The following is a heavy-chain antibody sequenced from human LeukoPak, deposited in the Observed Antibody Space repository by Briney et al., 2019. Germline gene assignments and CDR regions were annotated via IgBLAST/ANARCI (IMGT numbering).Heavy chain of an antibody. CDR3: ARDLGSYSKFDY. Sequence: PSETLSLTCTVSGGSISSGDYYWSWIRQPPGKGLEWIGYIYYSGSTYYNPSLKSRVTISVDTSKNQFPLKLSSVTAADTAVYYCARDLGSYSKFDYWGQGTLVTVSS. D-gene: IGHD4-11*01. V-gene: IGHV4-30-4*08. CDR1: GGSISSGDYY. CDR2: IYYSGST. J-gene: IGHJ4*02.